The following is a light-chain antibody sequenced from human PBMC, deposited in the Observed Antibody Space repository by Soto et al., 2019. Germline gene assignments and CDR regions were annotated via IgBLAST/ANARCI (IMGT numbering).Light chain of an antibody. CDR3: SSYTTISSPL. J-gene: IGLJ3*02. CDR1: SSDVGAYNY. V-gene: IGLV2-14*01. Sequence: QSVLTQPASVSGSPGQSITISCTGTSSDVGAYNYVSWYQQHPGKAPKLMIYDVTNRPSGVSNRFSGSKSGNTASLTISGLQPEDEADYYCSSYTTISSPLFGGGTKVTVL. CDR2: DVT.